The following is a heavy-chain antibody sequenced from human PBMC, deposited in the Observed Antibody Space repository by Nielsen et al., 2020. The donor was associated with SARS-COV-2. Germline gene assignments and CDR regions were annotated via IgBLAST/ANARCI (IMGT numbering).Heavy chain of an antibody. V-gene: IGHV3-9*01. CDR2: ISWNSGSI. D-gene: IGHD6-19*01. J-gene: IGHJ6*02. CDR3: AKDLSSRYSSGWRYYYYYGMDV. Sequence: SLKISCAASGFTFDDYAMHWVRQAPGKGLEWVSGISWNSGSIGYADSVKGRFTISRDNAKNSLYLQMNSLRAEDTALYYCAKDLSSRYSSGWRYYYYYGMDVWGQGTTVTVSS. CDR1: GFTFDDYA.